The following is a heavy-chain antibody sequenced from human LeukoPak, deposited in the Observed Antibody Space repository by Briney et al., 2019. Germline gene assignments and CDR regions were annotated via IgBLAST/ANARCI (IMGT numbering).Heavy chain of an antibody. CDR3: ARDLSGSSGYFDY. D-gene: IGHD3-22*01. Sequence: SETLSLTCTVSGGSLSSGSYYWSWIRQPPGKGLELIGYIYYSGSSNYNPSLKSRVTISVDTSKNQLSLKLSSVTAADTAVYYCARDLSGSSGYFDYWGQGTLVTVS. V-gene: IGHV4-61*01. CDR1: GGSLSSGSYY. CDR2: IYYSGSS. J-gene: IGHJ4*02.